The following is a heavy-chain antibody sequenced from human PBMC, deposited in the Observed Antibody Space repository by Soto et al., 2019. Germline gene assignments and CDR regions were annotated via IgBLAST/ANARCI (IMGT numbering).Heavy chain of an antibody. V-gene: IGHV4-4*02. Sequence: SETLSLTCDVSGGSISSINWWSWVRQPPGKGLKWIGEIYHSGSTTYNPSLKSRVTISVDKSKNQFSLKLKSVTAADTAIYYCARGGGPDIAYGMTSGAKGPRSPSP. J-gene: IGHJ6*02. CDR1: GGSISSINW. CDR3: ARGGGPDIAYGMTS. D-gene: IGHD5-12*01. CDR2: IYHSGST.